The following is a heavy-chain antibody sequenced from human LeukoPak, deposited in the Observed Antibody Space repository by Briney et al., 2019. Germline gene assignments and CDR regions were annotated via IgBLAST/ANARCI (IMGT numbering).Heavy chain of an antibody. CDR3: ARDRFYGKEFDY. J-gene: IGHJ4*02. V-gene: IGHV3-21*01. CDR1: GFTFSSYS. D-gene: IGHD4-17*01. CDR2: ISSSSSYI. Sequence: GGSLRLSCAASGFTFSSYSMNWVRQAPGKGLEWVSSISSSSSYIYYADSVKGRFTISRDNAKNSLYLQMNSLRAEDTAVYYCARDRFYGKEFDYWGQGTLVTVSS.